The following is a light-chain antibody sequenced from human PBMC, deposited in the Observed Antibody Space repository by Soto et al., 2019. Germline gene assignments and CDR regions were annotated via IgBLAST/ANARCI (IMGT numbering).Light chain of an antibody. CDR2: VAS. CDR3: LQHNNYPPLT. V-gene: IGKV1-17*01. J-gene: IGKJ4*01. Sequence: DIQMTQSPSSVSASVGDRVTITCRASQDIRNELAWYQHKPGKAPKRLIYVASTLQSGVPSRFSGSAPGTEFKLPITSLQPEDFATYYCLQHNNYPPLTFGGGTKVEIK. CDR1: QDIRNE.